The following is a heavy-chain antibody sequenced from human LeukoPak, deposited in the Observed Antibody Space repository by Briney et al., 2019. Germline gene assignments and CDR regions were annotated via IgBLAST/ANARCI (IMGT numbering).Heavy chain of an antibody. D-gene: IGHD4-17*01. CDR1: GFTFSYFW. V-gene: IGHV3-74*01. Sequence: GGSLRLSCAASGFTFSYFWMHWFRQTPGKGLVWVSCTNTDGSYSSYADSVKGRFTISRDNVRNTLYLQMSSLRAEDSAVYYCARDFDGPRASDYWGQGISVAVSS. CDR3: ARDFDGPRASDY. CDR2: TNTDGSYS. J-gene: IGHJ4*02.